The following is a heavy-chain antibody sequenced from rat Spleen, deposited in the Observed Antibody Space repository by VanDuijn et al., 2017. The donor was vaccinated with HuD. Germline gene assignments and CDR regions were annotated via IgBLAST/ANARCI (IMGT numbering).Heavy chain of an antibody. V-gene: IGHV5-43*01. CDR1: GFTFSSYV. CDR2: INTDSSST. Sequence: EVQLVESGGGLVQPGRSLKLSCVASGFTFSSYVMHWFRQAPENGIEWLAYINTDSSSTHYAETVKDRFTISRDNAKNIVDMQLSSLRSEDSAMYFCARERTWERYFDYWGQGVMVTVSS. CDR3: ARERTWERYFDY. D-gene: IGHD5-1*01. J-gene: IGHJ2*01.